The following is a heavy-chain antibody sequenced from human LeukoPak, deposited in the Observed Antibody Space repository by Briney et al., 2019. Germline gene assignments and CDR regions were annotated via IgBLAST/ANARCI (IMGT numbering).Heavy chain of an antibody. J-gene: IGHJ4*02. D-gene: IGHD3-9*01. CDR3: TTVKTSSYYDILTGLVDY. CDR1: GFTFSNAW. Sequence: GGSLRLSCAASGFTFSNAWMSWVRQAPGKGLEWVGRIKSKTGGGTTDYAAPVKGRFTISRDDSKNTLYLQMNSLKTEDTAVYYCTTVKTSSYYDILTGLVDYWGQGTLVTVSS. V-gene: IGHV3-15*01. CDR2: IKSKTGGGTT.